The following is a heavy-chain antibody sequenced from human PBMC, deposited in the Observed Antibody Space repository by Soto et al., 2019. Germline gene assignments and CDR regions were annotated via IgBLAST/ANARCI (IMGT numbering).Heavy chain of an antibody. D-gene: IGHD1-26*01. CDR1: GFTFSSYG. J-gene: IGHJ4*02. V-gene: IGHV3-33*01. CDR3: ARDQEGRYGFDY. CDR2: IWYDGSNK. Sequence: GGSLRLSCAASGFTFSSYGMHWVRQAPGKGLEWVAVIWYDGSNKYYADSVKGRFTISRDNSKNTLYLQMNSLRAEDTAVYYCARDQEGRYGFDYWGQGTLVTVSS.